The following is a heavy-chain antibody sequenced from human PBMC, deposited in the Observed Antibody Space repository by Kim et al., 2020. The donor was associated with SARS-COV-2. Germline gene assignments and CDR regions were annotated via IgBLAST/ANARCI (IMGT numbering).Heavy chain of an antibody. D-gene: IGHD1-1*01. CDR3: ARDYNWNDDRDAFDI. Sequence: ASVKGRFTSTRDNAKNSLYLQMNSLGAEDTAVYYCARDYNWNDDRDAFDIWGQGTMVTVSS. J-gene: IGHJ3*02. V-gene: IGHV3-21*01.